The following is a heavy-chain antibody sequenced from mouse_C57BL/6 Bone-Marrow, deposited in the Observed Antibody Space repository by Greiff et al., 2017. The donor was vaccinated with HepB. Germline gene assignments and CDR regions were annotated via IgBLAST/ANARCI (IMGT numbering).Heavy chain of an antibody. V-gene: IGHV1-69*01. D-gene: IGHD1-1*01. Sequence: VQLQQPGAELVMPGASVKLSCKASGYTFTSYWMHWVKQRPGQGLEWIGEIDPSDSYTNYNQKFKGKSTLTVDKSSSTAYMQLSSLTSEDSAVYYCAKVADWYFDVWGTGTTVTVSS. CDR1: GYTFTSYW. CDR3: AKVADWYFDV. CDR2: IDPSDSYT. J-gene: IGHJ1*03.